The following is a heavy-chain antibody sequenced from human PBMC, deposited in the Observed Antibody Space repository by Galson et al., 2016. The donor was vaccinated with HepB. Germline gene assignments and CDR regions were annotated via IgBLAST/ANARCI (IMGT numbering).Heavy chain of an antibody. CDR1: GFTFNNYD. Sequence: SLRLSCAASGFTFNNYDMHWFRQAPGKGLEWVSYITRSGGTTLYADSVKGQFTISRDKAKNSLYLQMNSLRDEDTAVYYCARDVRGSEDYWGQGTLVTVTS. CDR3: ARDVRGSEDY. V-gene: IGHV3-48*02. J-gene: IGHJ4*02. D-gene: IGHD1-26*01. CDR2: ITRSGGTT.